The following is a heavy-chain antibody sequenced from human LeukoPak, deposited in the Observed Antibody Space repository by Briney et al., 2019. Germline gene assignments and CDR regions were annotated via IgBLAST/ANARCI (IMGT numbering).Heavy chain of an antibody. CDR3: VRDAQRGFDYSNSLRY. D-gene: IGHD4-11*01. CDR2: IWSDGTNS. Sequence: PGGSLTLSCAASGFIYSHYGMHWVRQAPGKGLEWGAVIWSDGTNSFYGGSVKGRFTISRDNSQNTLFLQMDSLRVEDTAVYYCVRDAQRGFDYSNSLRYWGHGTLVTVSS. V-gene: IGHV3-33*08. CDR1: GFIYSHYG. J-gene: IGHJ4*01.